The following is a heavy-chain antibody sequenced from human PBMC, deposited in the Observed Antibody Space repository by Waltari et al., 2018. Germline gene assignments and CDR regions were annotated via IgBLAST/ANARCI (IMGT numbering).Heavy chain of an antibody. CDR2: ISYEETSK. CDR3: ARDQYSTGWYPDY. V-gene: IGHV3-30-3*01. D-gene: IGHD6-19*01. Sequence: QVQLVESGGGVVQPGRSLRLSCAGSGFTFSRHALHWVRQAPGKGLGWVAVISYEETSKDYADAVQGRFTISRDNSKNTLYLQMNSLRVEDTAVYYCARDQYSTGWYPDYWVQGTLVTVSS. J-gene: IGHJ4*02. CDR1: GFTFSRHA.